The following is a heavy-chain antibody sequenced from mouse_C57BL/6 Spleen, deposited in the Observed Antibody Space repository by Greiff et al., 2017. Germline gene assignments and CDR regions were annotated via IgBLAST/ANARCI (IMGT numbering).Heavy chain of an antibody. Sequence: VQLKQPGAELVKPGASVKLSCKASGYTFTSYWMQWVKQRPGQGLEWIGEIDPSDSYTNYNQKFKGKATLTVDTSSSTAYMQLSSLTSEDSAVYYCARKRGWESYFDYWGQGTTLTVSS. CDR2: IDPSDSYT. CDR1: GYTFTSYW. D-gene: IGHD3-3*01. J-gene: IGHJ2*01. CDR3: ARKRGWESYFDY. V-gene: IGHV1-50*01.